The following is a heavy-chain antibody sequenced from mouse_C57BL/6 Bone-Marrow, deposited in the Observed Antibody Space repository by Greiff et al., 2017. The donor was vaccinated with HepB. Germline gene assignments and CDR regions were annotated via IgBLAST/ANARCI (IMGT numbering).Heavy chain of an antibody. CDR3: ARWAGSSRGWYFDV. CDR2: INPNNGGT. CDR1: GYTFTDYY. V-gene: IGHV1-26*01. Sequence: VQLQQSGPELVKPGASVKISCKASGYTFTDYYMNWVKQSHGKSLEWIGDINPNNGGTSYNQKFKGKATLTVDKSSSTAYMELRSLTSEDSAVYYCARWAGSSRGWYFDVWGTGTTVTVSS. D-gene: IGHD1-1*01. J-gene: IGHJ1*03.